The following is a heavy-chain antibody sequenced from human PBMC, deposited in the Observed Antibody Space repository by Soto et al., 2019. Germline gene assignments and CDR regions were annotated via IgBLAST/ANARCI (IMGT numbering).Heavy chain of an antibody. CDR1: GYSFTSYG. Sequence: ASVKVSFKASGYSFTSYGISWVRQAPGQGLEWMGWISAYNGNTNYAQKLQGRVTMTTDTSTSTAYMELRSLRSDDTAVYYCARTFDGWRDIVLVPAAMRYYYYGMDVWGQGTTVTVSS. CDR2: ISAYNGNT. J-gene: IGHJ6*02. CDR3: ARTFDGWRDIVLVPAAMRYYYYGMDV. V-gene: IGHV1-18*01. D-gene: IGHD2-2*01.